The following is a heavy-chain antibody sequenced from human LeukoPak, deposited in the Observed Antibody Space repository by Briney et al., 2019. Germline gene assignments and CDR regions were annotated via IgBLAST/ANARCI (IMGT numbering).Heavy chain of an antibody. Sequence: GGSLRLSCAASGFTFSSYSMNWVRQAPGKGLEWVSSISSSSSYIYYADSVKGRFTISRDNSKNTLYLQMNSLRAEDTAVYYCAKVTRLERRGGNWFDPWGQGTLVTVSS. V-gene: IGHV3-21*04. D-gene: IGHD1-1*01. CDR3: AKVTRLERRGGNWFDP. J-gene: IGHJ5*02. CDR2: ISSSSSYI. CDR1: GFTFSSYS.